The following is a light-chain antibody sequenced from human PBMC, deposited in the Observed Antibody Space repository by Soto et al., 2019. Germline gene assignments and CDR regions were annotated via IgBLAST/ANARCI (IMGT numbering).Light chain of an antibody. CDR2: GAS. V-gene: IGKV3-20*01. J-gene: IGKJ2*01. CDR3: QQKGT. Sequence: EIVLTQSPGTLSLSPCERATLSCRASQSVSSSYLDWYQQKPGQAPRLLLYGASSRATGIPDRFSGSGSGTDFTLTISRLEPEDFAVYYCQQKGTFGQGTKLEIK. CDR1: QSVSSSY.